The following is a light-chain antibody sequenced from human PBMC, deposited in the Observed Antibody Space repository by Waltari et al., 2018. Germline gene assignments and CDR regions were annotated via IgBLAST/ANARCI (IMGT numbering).Light chain of an antibody. V-gene: IGKV1-39*01. Sequence: DIQMTQSPSSLSAVVGDRVTITCRASQSIGNYLNWFQQKPGKAPQLLIYSASSLQRGVPSRFSGRGSGTEFSLTISGLQPDDFATYYCQQSYNTPPMYTFGQGTKLELK. CDR3: QQSYNTPPMYT. CDR2: SAS. J-gene: IGKJ2*01. CDR1: QSIGNY.